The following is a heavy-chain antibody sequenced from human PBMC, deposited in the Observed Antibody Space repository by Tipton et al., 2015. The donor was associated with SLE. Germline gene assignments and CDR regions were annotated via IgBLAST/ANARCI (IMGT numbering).Heavy chain of an antibody. J-gene: IGHJ3*02. V-gene: IGHV3-21*01. CDR1: GFTFSSYS. CDR3: ARGGYSWSYWDAFDI. D-gene: IGHD1-26*01. CDR2: ISSSSSYI. Sequence: SLRLSCAASGFTFSSYSMNWVRQAPGKGLEWVSSISSSSSYIYYADSVKGRFTISRDNAKNSLYLQMNSLRAEDTAVYYCARGGYSWSYWDAFDIWGQGTMVSVSS.